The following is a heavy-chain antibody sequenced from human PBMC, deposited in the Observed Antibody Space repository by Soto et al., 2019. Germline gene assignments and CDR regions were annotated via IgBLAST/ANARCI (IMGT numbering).Heavy chain of an antibody. Sequence: SETLSLTCAVYGGSFSGYYWSWIRQPPGKGLEWIGEINHSGSTNYNPSLKSRVTISVDTSKNQFSLKLSSVTAADTAAYYCARGRGKRLVPAAISTLTGAFDIWGQGTMVTVSS. CDR3: ARGRGKRLVPAAISTLTGAFDI. CDR2: INHSGST. V-gene: IGHV4-34*01. D-gene: IGHD2-2*02. CDR1: GGSFSGYY. J-gene: IGHJ3*02.